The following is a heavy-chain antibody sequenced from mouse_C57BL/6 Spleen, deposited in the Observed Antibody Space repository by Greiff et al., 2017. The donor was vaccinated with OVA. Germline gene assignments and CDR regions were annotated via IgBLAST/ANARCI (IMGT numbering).Heavy chain of an antibody. CDR2: IYPGSGNT. V-gene: IGHV1-76*01. CDR3: ARVDYGNFDY. J-gene: IGHJ2*01. CDR1: GYTFTDYY. Sequence: VQLQQSGAELVRPGASVKLSCKASGYTFTDYYINWVKQRPGQGLEWIARIYPGSGNTYYNEKFKGKATLTAEKSSSTAYMQLSSLTSEDSAVYFCARVDYGNFDYWGQGTTLTVSS. D-gene: IGHD1-1*01.